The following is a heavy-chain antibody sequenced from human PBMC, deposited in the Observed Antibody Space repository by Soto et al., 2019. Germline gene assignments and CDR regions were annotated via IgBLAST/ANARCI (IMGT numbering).Heavy chain of an antibody. CDR1: GYSFTSYW. D-gene: IGHD3-22*01. CDR2: IYPGDSDT. Sequence: PGESLKISCKGSGYSFTSYWIGWVRQMPGKGLEWMGIIYPGDSDTRYSPSFQGQVTISADKSISTAYLQWSSLKASDAAMYYCARLSYYDSSGYYDSRFDPWGQGTLVTVSS. V-gene: IGHV5-51*01. J-gene: IGHJ5*02. CDR3: ARLSYYDSSGYYDSRFDP.